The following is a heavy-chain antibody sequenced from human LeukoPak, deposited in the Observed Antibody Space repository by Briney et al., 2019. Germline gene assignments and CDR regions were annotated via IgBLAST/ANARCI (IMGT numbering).Heavy chain of an antibody. CDR1: GFTFSSYG. CDR3: ARGSSTIRDSGFDY. CDR2: ISYDGSNK. D-gene: IGHD2-2*01. J-gene: IGHJ4*02. V-gene: IGHV3-30*03. Sequence: PGGSLRLSCAASGFTFSSYGMHWVRQAPGKGLEWVAVISYDGSNKYYADSVKGRFTISRDNSKNTLYLQMNSLRAEDTAVYCCARGSSTIRDSGFDYWGQGTLVTVSS.